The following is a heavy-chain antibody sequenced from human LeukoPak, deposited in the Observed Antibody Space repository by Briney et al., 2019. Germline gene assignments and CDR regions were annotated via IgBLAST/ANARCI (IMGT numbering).Heavy chain of an antibody. V-gene: IGHV4-59*01. J-gene: IGHJ4*02. Sequence: SETLSLTCTVTGGSFSTYYWSWIRQPPGKGLEWIGHFYYSGSTTYNPSLKSRVTFSVDTSRNQFSLKLTSVTAADTALYYCARGQGGNYYLNYFDYWGQGALVTVSS. D-gene: IGHD1-26*01. CDR2: FYYSGST. CDR3: ARGQGGNYYLNYFDY. CDR1: GGSFSTYY.